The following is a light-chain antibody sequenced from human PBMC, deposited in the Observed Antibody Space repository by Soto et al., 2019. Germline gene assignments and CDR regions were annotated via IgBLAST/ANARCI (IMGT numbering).Light chain of an antibody. V-gene: IGLV1-44*01. Sequence: QSLLTQPPSASGTPGQRCTISCSGSISNIGSNTVDWYQQLPGTAPKLLIYNNNQRPSGVPVRFSGSKSGTSASLAISGLQSEDEADYYCATWDDRPNGYVFGTGTKVTVL. CDR3: ATWDDRPNGYV. J-gene: IGLJ1*01. CDR1: ISNIGSNT. CDR2: NNN.